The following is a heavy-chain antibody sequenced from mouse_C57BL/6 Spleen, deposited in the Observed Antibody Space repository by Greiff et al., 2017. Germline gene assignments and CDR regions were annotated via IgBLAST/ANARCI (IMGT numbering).Heavy chain of an antibody. CDR1: GFTFSDYG. J-gene: IGHJ1*03. CDR3: ARFTTVWYFDV. Sequence: EVQRVESGGGLVKPGGSLKLSCAASGFTFSDYGMHWVRQAPEKGLEWVAYISSGGSTIYYADTVKGRFTISRDNAKNTLFLQVTSLGSEDTAMYFCARFTTVWYFDVWGTGTTVTVSS. D-gene: IGHD1-1*01. CDR2: ISSGGSTI. V-gene: IGHV5-17*01.